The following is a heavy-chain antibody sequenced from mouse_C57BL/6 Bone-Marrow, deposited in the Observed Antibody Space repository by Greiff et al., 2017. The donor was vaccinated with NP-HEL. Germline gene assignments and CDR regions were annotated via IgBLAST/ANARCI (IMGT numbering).Heavy chain of an antibody. CDR2: IDPENGDT. V-gene: IGHV14-4*01. Sequence: VQLQQSGAELVRPGASVKLSCTASGFTIKDDYMHWVKQRPEQGLEWIGWIDPENGDTEYASKFQGKATITADTSSNTAYMQLSSLTSEDSAVYYCARSGDGYYWFAYWGQGTLVTVSA. CDR1: GFTIKDDY. CDR3: ARSGDGYYWFAY. D-gene: IGHD2-3*01. J-gene: IGHJ3*01.